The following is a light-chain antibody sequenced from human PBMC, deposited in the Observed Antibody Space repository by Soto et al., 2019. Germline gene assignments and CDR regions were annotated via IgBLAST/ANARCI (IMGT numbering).Light chain of an antibody. CDR1: SSDVGGYNY. Sequence: QSVLTQPASVSGSPGQSITISCTGTSSDVGGYNYVSWYQQDPGKAPKLMIYEVSDRPSGVSNRFSGSKSGNTASLTISGLQAEDEADYYCSSYTITSTYVFGTGTKVTVL. CDR2: EVS. J-gene: IGLJ1*01. CDR3: SSYTITSTYV. V-gene: IGLV2-14*01.